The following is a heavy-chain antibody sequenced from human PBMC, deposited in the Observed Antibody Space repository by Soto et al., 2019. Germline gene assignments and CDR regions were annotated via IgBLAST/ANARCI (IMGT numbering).Heavy chain of an antibody. CDR3: AREDRRRDGRDYYYYYGMDV. Sequence: GGSLRLSCAASGLGVSNNYLSWVRQPPGKWLEWVSVLYSGETTYYADSVKGRFTISRDNSKNTLYLQMNSLRAEDTAVYYCAREDRRRDGRDYYYYYGMDVWGQGTTVTVSS. V-gene: IGHV3-53*01. CDR2: LYSGETT. J-gene: IGHJ6*02. CDR1: GLGVSNNY.